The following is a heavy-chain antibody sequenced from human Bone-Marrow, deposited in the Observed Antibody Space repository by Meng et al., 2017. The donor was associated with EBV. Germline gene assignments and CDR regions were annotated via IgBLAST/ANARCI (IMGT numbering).Heavy chain of an antibody. CDR1: GAPISSSSSY. CDR3: AREGYSSGWYGY. D-gene: IGHD6-19*01. CDR2: IYHSGST. Sequence: QLQLQESGPGLVTPSETLSLTCTVSGAPISSSSSYWAWIRQSPGKGLEWIGNIYHSGSTYYNPSLKSRVTISVDTSKNQFSLKLSSVTAADTAVYYCAREGYSSGWYGYWGQGTLVTVSS. J-gene: IGHJ4*02. V-gene: IGHV4-39*07.